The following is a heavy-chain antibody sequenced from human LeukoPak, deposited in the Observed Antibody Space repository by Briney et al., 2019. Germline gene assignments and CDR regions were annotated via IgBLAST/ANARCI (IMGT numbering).Heavy chain of an antibody. Sequence: GASVKVSCKASGYTFTSYGISWVRQAPGQGLEWMGWISAYNGNTNYAQKLQGRVTMTTDTSTSTAYMELRSLRSDDTAVYYCARVYYDILTGYLYYFDYWGQGSLATVSS. V-gene: IGHV1-18*01. CDR3: ARVYYDILTGYLYYFDY. CDR2: ISAYNGNT. CDR1: GYTFTSYG. D-gene: IGHD3-9*01. J-gene: IGHJ4*02.